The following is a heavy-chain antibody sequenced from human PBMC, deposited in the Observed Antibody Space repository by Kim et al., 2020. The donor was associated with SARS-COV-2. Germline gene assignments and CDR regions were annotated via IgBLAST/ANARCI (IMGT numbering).Heavy chain of an antibody. CDR3: ARPAYCGGDCSSIDY. D-gene: IGHD2-21*02. CDR1: EYSFTTYW. J-gene: IGHJ4*02. Sequence: GESLKISCKGSEYSFTTYWIGWVRQMPGKGLEWMGIIHPGDSDTRYSPSFQGQVTISADKSISTAYLQWSSLKASDTAMYYCARPAYCGGDCSSIDYWGQGALVAVAS. V-gene: IGHV5-51*01. CDR2: IHPGDSDT.